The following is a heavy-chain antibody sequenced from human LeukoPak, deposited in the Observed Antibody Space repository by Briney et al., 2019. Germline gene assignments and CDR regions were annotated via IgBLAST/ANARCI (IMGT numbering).Heavy chain of an antibody. J-gene: IGHJ4*02. Sequence: SVKVSCKASGGTFSSYAISWVRQAPGQGLEWMGGIIPIFGTANYAQKFQGRVTITADKSTSTAYMELSSLRSEDTAVYYCASLYSSSWPPREYYFDYCGQGTPVTVSS. D-gene: IGHD6-13*01. CDR3: ASLYSSSWPPREYYFDY. V-gene: IGHV1-69*06. CDR1: GGTFSSYA. CDR2: IIPIFGTA.